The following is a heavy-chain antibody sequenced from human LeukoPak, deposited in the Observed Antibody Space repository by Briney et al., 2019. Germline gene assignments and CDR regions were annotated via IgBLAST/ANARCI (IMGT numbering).Heavy chain of an antibody. J-gene: IGHJ4*02. CDR2: IIPIFGTA. CDR1: GGTFSSYA. D-gene: IGHD5-12*01. CDR3: ARDLTGVDIVPN. V-gene: IGHV1-69*13. Sequence: SVKVSCKASGGTFSSYAISWVRQAPGQGLEWMGGIIPIFGTANYAQKFQGRVTITADESTSTAYMELSSLRSEDTAVYYCARDLTGVDIVPNWGQGTLVTVS.